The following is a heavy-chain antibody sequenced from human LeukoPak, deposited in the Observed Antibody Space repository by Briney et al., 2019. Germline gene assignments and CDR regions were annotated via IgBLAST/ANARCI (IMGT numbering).Heavy chain of an antibody. CDR3: AKDFNIVATTSYFDY. V-gene: IGHV3-23*01. CDR2: ISGSGGST. J-gene: IGHJ4*02. D-gene: IGHD5-12*01. CDR1: GFTFSSYA. Sequence: SGGSLRLSCAASGFTFSSYAMSWVRQAPGKGLEWVSAISGSGGSTYYADSVKGRVTISRDNSKNTLYLQMNSLRAEATAVYDCAKDFNIVATTSYFDYWGQGTLVTVTS.